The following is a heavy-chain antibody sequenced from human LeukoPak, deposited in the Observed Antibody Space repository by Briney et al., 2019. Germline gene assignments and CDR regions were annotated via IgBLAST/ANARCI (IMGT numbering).Heavy chain of an antibody. CDR2: ISAYNGNT. CDR1: GYTFTSYA. CDR3: ARARGYYDSSGYSN. V-gene: IGHV1-18*01. D-gene: IGHD3-22*01. Sequence: ASVKVSCKASGYTFTSYAIHWVRQAPGQGLEWMGWISAYNGNTNYAQKLQGRVTMTTDTSTSTAYMELRSLRSDDTAVYYCARARGYYDSSGYSNWGQGTLVTVSS. J-gene: IGHJ4*02.